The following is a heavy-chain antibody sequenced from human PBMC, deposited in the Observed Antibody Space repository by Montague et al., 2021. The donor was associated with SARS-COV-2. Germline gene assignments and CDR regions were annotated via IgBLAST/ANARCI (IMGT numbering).Heavy chain of an antibody. D-gene: IGHD2-8*01. J-gene: IGHJ4*03. V-gene: IGHV4-4*02. CDR2: IYHNGTS. CDR1: GGSISTSNW. CDR3: ARQLPSYCATNKCYPCYFDG. Sequence: SETLSLTCAVSGGSISTSNWCNWVRQPPGKGLEWIGQIYHNGTSNYNPSLKSRVTISVDKSKNQFYLRLSSVTAADTAVYFCARQLPSYCATNKCYPCYFDGWGQGALVTVSS.